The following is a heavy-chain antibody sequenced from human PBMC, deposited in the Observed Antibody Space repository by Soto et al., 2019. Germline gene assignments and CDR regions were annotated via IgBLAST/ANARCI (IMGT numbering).Heavy chain of an antibody. J-gene: IGHJ5*02. D-gene: IGHD5-18*01. V-gene: IGHV1-69*01. CDR3: ARENRASYGLERSNWFDP. CDR2: IIPSFGTA. CDR1: GGTFSSYA. Sequence: QVQLVQSGAEVKKPGSSVKVSCKASGGTFSSYAISWVRQAPGQGLELMGGIIPSFGTANYAQKFQGRVTITADECTSTAYMEMRSLRSEDTAVYYFARENRASYGLERSNWFDPWGQGTLVTVSS.